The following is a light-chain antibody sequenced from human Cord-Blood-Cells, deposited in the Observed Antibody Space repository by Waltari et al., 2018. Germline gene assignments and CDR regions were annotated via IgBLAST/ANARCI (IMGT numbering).Light chain of an antibody. CDR1: QSVSSN. Sequence: EIVMTQSPATLSVSPGERATLSCRASQSVSSNLAWYQQKPGQAPRLLISGASTRATGIPAMFSGSGSVTEFTLTISSLQSEDFAVYYCQQYNNWPPITFGQGTRLEIK. J-gene: IGKJ5*01. V-gene: IGKV3-15*01. CDR3: QQYNNWPPIT. CDR2: GAS.